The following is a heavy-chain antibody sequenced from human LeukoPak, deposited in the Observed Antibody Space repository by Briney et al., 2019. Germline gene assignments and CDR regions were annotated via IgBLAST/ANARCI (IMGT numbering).Heavy chain of an antibody. CDR3: ARGLGKYYYGSGSFGASDY. J-gene: IGHJ4*02. Sequence: SETLSLTCAVCGGFFSGYYWSWIRQPPGKGLEWIGEINHSGSTNYNPSLKSRVTISVDTSKNQSSLKLSSVTAADTAVYYCARGLGKYYYGSGSFGASDYWGQGTLVTVSS. V-gene: IGHV4-34*01. CDR2: INHSGST. D-gene: IGHD3-10*01. CDR1: GGFFSGYY.